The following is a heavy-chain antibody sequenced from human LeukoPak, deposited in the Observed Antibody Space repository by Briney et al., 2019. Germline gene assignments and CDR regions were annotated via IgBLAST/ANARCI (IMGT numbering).Heavy chain of an antibody. CDR2: IKSRGDGGTA. CDR1: GFTFTNTW. CDR3: TTRYCSSTFCYDEGLDM. V-gene: IGHV3-15*01. J-gene: IGHJ3*02. D-gene: IGHD2-2*01. Sequence: GGSLRLSCAASGFTFTNTWMIWVRQDPGKGLEWVGRIKSRGDGGTADYAAPVKGRFTISRDDSKNMLYLQMNSLKTEDTAVYYCTTRYCSSTFCYDEGLDMWGQGTMVTVSS.